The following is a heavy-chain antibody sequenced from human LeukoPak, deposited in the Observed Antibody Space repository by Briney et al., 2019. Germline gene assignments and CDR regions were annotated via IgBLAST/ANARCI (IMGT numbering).Heavy chain of an antibody. CDR2: IIPIFGTA. Sequence: SVKVSCKASGGTFSSYAISWVRQAPGQGLEWMGRIIPIFGTANYAQKFQGRVTITTDESTSTAYMELSSLRSEDTAVYYCARTQTFYYDSSGYYYDYWGQGTLVTVSS. CDR3: ARTQTFYYDSSGYYYDY. V-gene: IGHV1-69*05. CDR1: GGTFSSYA. J-gene: IGHJ4*02. D-gene: IGHD3-22*01.